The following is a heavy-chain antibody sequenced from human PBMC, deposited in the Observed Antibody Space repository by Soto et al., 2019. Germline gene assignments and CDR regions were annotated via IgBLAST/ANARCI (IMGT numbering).Heavy chain of an antibody. CDR2: ISAYNGNT. CDR1: GSTCTSSG. Sequence: ASVRVSSGASGSTCTSSGISWVRQAPGQGLEWMGWISAYNGNTNYAQKLQGRVTMTTDTSTSTAYMVLRSLRSDDTAVYYCARDRPRKDYVWGSYRQDYYFDYWGQGTLVTVSS. V-gene: IGHV1-18*01. J-gene: IGHJ4*02. CDR3: ARDRPRKDYVWGSYRQDYYFDY. D-gene: IGHD3-16*02.